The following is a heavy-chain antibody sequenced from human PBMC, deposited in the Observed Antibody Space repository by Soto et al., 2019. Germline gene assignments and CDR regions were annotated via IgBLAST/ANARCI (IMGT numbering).Heavy chain of an antibody. V-gene: IGHV3-30*02. CDR3: VKGEYYYDGSAYYPFDY. Sequence: GGSLRLSCAASRFTFSSYDMHWVRQAPAKGLEWVALIWYDGSNKYYADSVKGRFTISRDNSKNMLYLQMSSLRPEDTAVYYCVKGEYYYDGSAYYPFDYWGQGRMVTVSS. CDR2: IWYDGSNK. J-gene: IGHJ4*02. D-gene: IGHD3-22*01. CDR1: RFTFSSYD.